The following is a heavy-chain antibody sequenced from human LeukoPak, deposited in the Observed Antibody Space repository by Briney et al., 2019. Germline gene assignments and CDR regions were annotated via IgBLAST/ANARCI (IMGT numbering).Heavy chain of an antibody. CDR2: IYYSGST. D-gene: IGHD1-26*01. J-gene: IGHJ4*02. Sequence: SETLSLTCTVSGGSISTYYWSWIRQPPGKGLEWIGYIYYSGSTNYNPSLKSRVTISVDTSKNQLSLKLSSVTAADTAVYYCARHGGWELQDWGQGTLVTVSS. CDR3: ARHGGWELQD. CDR1: GGSISTYY. V-gene: IGHV4-59*08.